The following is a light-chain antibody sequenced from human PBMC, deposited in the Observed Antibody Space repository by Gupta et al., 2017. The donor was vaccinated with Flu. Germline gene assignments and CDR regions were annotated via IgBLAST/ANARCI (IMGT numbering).Light chain of an antibody. Sequence: VLTQSPGTLSLSPGERATLSCRASQSVSSSYLAWYQQKPGQAPRLLIYGASSRATGIPDRFSGSGSGTXFTLTIXRLEPEDFAVNYCQQYGSSPFTFGXGTKVEIK. CDR2: GAS. CDR3: QQYGSSPFT. V-gene: IGKV3-20*01. J-gene: IGKJ4*01. CDR1: QSVSSSY.